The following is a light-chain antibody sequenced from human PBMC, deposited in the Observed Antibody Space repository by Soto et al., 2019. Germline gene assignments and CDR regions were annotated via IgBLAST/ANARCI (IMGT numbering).Light chain of an antibody. Sequence: QSVLTQPPSMSGAPGQRVTISCTGSSSDIGTGYDVHWYQQFPGTAPKLLIYGNINRPSWVPDRFSGSKSGTSASLAITGLQGEDDADYDCQSCDSSLGGSKGVFGGGTKLTVL. CDR3: QSCDSSLGGSKGV. CDR1: SSDIGTGYD. V-gene: IGLV1-40*01. J-gene: IGLJ3*02. CDR2: GNI.